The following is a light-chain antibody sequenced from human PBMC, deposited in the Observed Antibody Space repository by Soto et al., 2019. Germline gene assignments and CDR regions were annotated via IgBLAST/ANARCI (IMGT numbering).Light chain of an antibody. V-gene: IGKV1-5*01. CDR2: DAS. Sequence: DIQMTQSPSTLSASVGDRVTITCRASQSIGDSLAWYQQKPGKAPKLLIYDASSLESGVPSRFSGSESGTEFTLTINSLQPDDFATYYCQQYNTYSGTFGQGTKVDIK. J-gene: IGKJ1*01. CDR3: QQYNTYSGT. CDR1: QSIGDS.